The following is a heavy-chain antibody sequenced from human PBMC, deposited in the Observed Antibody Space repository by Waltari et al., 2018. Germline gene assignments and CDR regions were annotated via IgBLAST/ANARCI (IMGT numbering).Heavy chain of an antibody. J-gene: IGHJ5*02. V-gene: IGHV3-23*01. D-gene: IGHD6-13*01. Sequence: EVQLLESGGGLVQPGGSLRLSCAASGFTFSSYALSWVRQAPGKGLEWVSAISGSGGSTYYADSVKGRFTISRDNSKNTLYLQMNSLRAEDTAVYYCAKDQGSSWASNWFDPWGQGTLVTVSS. CDR1: GFTFSSYA. CDR3: AKDQGSSWASNWFDP. CDR2: ISGSGGST.